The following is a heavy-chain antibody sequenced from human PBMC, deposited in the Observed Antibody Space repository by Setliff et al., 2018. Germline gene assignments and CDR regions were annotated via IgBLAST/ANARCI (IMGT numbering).Heavy chain of an antibody. Sequence: HHGGSLRLSCAASGFTFTNYWINWVRQAPGKGLEWVANIKQDGSEKHYVDSVKGRFTISRDNAKNSLYLQLNSLRAEDTAVYYCSTRTVAARSLDTWGQGTLVTVSS. J-gene: IGHJ5*02. D-gene: IGHD6-13*01. CDR3: STRTVAARSLDT. CDR2: IKQDGSEK. V-gene: IGHV3-7*01. CDR1: GFTFTNYW.